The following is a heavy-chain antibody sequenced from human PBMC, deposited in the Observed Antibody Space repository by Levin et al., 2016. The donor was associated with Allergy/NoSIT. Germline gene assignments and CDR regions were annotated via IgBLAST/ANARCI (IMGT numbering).Heavy chain of an antibody. CDR1: GFTFISYS. CDR2: ISSSSSYI. D-gene: IGHD3-22*01. Sequence: GESLKISCAASGFTFISYSMNWVRQAPGKGLEWVSSISSSSSYIYYADSVKGRFTISRDNAKNSLYLQMNSLRAEDTAVYYCARDDSSPEDSSGYEHYYYYMDVWGKGTTVTVSS. J-gene: IGHJ6*03. V-gene: IGHV3-21*01. CDR3: ARDDSSPEDSSGYEHYYYYMDV.